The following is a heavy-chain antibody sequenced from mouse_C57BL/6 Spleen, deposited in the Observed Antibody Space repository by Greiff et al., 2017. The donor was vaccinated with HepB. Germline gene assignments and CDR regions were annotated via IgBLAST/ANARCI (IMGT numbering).Heavy chain of an antibody. J-gene: IGHJ3*01. V-gene: IGHV1-74*01. CDR2: IHPSDSDT. CDR3: AISPTFPYGSSYSWFAY. Sequence: QVQLQQPGAELVKPGASVKVSCKASGYAFTSYWMHWVKQRPGQGLEWIGRIHPSDSDTNYNQKFKGKATLTVDKSSSTAYMQLSSLTSEDSAVYYCAISPTFPYGSSYSWFAYWGQGTLVTVSA. CDR1: GYAFTSYW. D-gene: IGHD1-1*01.